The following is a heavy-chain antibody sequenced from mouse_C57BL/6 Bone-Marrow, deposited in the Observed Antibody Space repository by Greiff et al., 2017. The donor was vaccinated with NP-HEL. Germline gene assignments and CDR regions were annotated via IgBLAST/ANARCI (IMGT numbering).Heavy chain of an antibody. Sequence: EVQLQQSGPELVKPGASVKISCKASGYSFTGYYMNWVKQSPEKSLEWIGEINPSTGGTTYNQKFKAKATLTVDKSSSTAYMQRKSLTSEDSAVYYCARRRLRWYFDVWGTGTTVTVSS. CDR2: INPSTGGT. V-gene: IGHV1-42*01. J-gene: IGHJ1*03. CDR3: ARRRLRWYFDV. CDR1: GYSFTGYY. D-gene: IGHD2-4*01.